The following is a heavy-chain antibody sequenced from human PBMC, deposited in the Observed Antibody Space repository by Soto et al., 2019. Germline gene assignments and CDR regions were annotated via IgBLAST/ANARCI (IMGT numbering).Heavy chain of an antibody. V-gene: IGHV3-73*01. CDR1: GFTFSGSA. CDR3: VTQVVPAAGAPNNDY. CDR2: IRSKANSYAT. Sequence: PVGSLRLSCAASGFTFSGSAMHWVRQASGKGLEWVGRIRSKANSYATAYAASVKGRFTISRDDSKNTAYLQMNSLKTEDTAVYYCVTQVVPAAGAPNNDYWGQGTLVTVSS. D-gene: IGHD2-2*01. J-gene: IGHJ4*02.